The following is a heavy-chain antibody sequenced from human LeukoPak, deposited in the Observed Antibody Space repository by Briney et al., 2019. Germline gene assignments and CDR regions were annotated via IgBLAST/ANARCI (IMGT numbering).Heavy chain of an antibody. J-gene: IGHJ6*02. V-gene: IGHV3-7*05. CDR3: ASGNGMDV. CDR2: IKQDGSEK. Sequence: GGSLRLSCVDSGFTFSTYWMGWVRQAPGRGLEWVANIKQDGSEKYYVDSVKGRFTISRDNAQNSLYLQMNSLGADDTAVYYCASGNGMDVWGQGTTVTVSS. CDR1: GFTFSTYW.